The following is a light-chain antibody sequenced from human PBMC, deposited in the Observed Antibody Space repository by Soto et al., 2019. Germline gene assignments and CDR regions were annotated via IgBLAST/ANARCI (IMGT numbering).Light chain of an antibody. Sequence: EIVLTQSPATLSLSPGERATLSCRASQSVSSYLAWYQQKPGQAPRLLIYDASNRATGIPARFSGSGSGTDFTLTISSLEPEDFAVYYCQQRSTGITFGQGTDWRL. CDR1: QSVSSY. V-gene: IGKV3-11*01. J-gene: IGKJ5*01. CDR3: QQRSTGIT. CDR2: DAS.